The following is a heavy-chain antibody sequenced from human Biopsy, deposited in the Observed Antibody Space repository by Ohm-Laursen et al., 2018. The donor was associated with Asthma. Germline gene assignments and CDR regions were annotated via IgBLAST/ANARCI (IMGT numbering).Heavy chain of an antibody. Sequence: PSDTLSLTCTVSPGSINDYYWNWIRQFPGKGLEWIGHVHSSGSTRFNPSLKSRVTVSVDTSVDQVSLKLSSVSAADTAIYYCARATSTWSQSGPHFFDHWGPGTLVTVSS. CDR3: ARATSTWSQSGPHFFDH. J-gene: IGHJ5*02. CDR2: VHSSGST. D-gene: IGHD6-13*01. CDR1: PGSINDYY. V-gene: IGHV4-59*07.